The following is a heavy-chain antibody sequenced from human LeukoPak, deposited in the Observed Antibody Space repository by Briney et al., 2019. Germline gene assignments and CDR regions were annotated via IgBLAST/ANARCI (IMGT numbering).Heavy chain of an antibody. V-gene: IGHV5-51*01. CDR1: GYSFTSYW. D-gene: IGHD1-14*01. CDR3: ARRGTSLAFDY. Sequence: GESLKISWKGSGYSFTSYWIGWVRQMPGKGLEWMGIIYPGDSDARYSPSFQGQVTISADKSIRTAYLQWSSLKASDTAMYYCARRGTSLAFDYWGQGTLATVSS. CDR2: IYPGDSDA. J-gene: IGHJ4*02.